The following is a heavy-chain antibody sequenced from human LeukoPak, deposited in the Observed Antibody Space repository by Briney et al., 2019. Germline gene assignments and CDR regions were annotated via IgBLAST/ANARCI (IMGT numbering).Heavy chain of an antibody. Sequence: SETLSLTCTVSGGSISSCYWSWIRQPAGKGLEWIGRIYTSGSTNYNPSLKSRVTMSVDTSKNQFSLKLSSVTAADTAVYYCAREITLYFWSGYLDYWGQGTLVTVSS. CDR3: AREITLYFWSGYLDY. J-gene: IGHJ4*02. CDR2: IYTSGST. CDR1: GGSISSCY. D-gene: IGHD3-3*01. V-gene: IGHV4-4*07.